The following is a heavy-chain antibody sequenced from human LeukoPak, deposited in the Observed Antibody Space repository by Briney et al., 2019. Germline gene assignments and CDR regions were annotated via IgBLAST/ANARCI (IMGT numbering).Heavy chain of an antibody. Sequence: GGSLRLSCAASGFTVISNYMSWVRQAPGKGLEWVSVTYNDGSTYYADSVQGRFTISRDSSKNTVFLQMNSLRAEETAVYYCARDPRGYSEYQPSLWGQGTLVTVSS. CDR1: GFTVISNY. D-gene: IGHD5-12*01. CDR3: ARDPRGYSEYQPSL. V-gene: IGHV3-66*01. CDR2: TYNDGST. J-gene: IGHJ1*01.